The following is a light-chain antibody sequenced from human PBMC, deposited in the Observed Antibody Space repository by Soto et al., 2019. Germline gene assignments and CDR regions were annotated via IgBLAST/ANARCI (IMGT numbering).Light chain of an antibody. V-gene: IGKV1-5*01. J-gene: IGKJ1*01. CDR1: QSISSW. Sequence: IHMTHSPSTLSASLGDMVTITFRASQSISSWLAWYQQKPGKAPKLLIYDASSLESGVPSRFSGSGSGTEFTLTISSLQPDDFATYYCQQYNSYSWTFGQGTKV. CDR3: QQYNSYSWT. CDR2: DAS.